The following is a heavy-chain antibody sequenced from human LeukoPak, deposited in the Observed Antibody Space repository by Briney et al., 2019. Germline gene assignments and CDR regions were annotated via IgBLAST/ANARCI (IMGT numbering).Heavy chain of an antibody. J-gene: IGHJ6*03. V-gene: IGHV3-23*01. Sequence: PGGSLRLSCAASEFTFSSHAMSWVRQAPGKGLEWVSTISGSGTGTYYADSVKGRFTISRDNSKNMMYLQMNSLRAEDTAVYYCAKDDDDYYGSGSRMDVWGKGTTVTISS. CDR2: ISGSGTGT. CDR1: EFTFSSHA. D-gene: IGHD3-10*01. CDR3: AKDDDDYYGSGSRMDV.